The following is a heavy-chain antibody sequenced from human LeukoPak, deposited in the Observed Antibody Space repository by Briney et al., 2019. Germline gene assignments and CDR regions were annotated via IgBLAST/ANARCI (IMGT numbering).Heavy chain of an antibody. CDR3: ARASFGGSSLNFDY. CDR1: GYTFTGYY. CDR2: INPNSGGT. Sequence: ASVKVSCKASGYTFTGYYMHWVRQAPGQGLEWMGWINPNSGGTNYAQKFQGWVTMTRDTSISTAYMELSRLRSDDTAVYYCARASFGGSSLNFDYWGQGTLVTVSS. V-gene: IGHV1-2*04. D-gene: IGHD1-26*01. J-gene: IGHJ4*02.